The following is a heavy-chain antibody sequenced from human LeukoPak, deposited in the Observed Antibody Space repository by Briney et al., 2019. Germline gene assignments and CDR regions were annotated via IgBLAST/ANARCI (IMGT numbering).Heavy chain of an antibody. CDR1: GGTFSSYA. D-gene: IGHD2-15*01. Sequence: ASVKVSCKASGGTFSSYAISWVRQAPGQGLEWMGGIIPIFGTANYAQKFQGRVTITADESTSTAYTELSSLRSEDTAVYYCARVLLVVAATSYYYYGMDVWGQGTTVTVSS. CDR3: ARVLLVVAATSYYYYGMDV. V-gene: IGHV1-69*13. CDR2: IIPIFGTA. J-gene: IGHJ6*02.